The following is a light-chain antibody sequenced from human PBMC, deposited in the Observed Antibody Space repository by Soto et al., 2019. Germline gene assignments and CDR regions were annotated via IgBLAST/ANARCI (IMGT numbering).Light chain of an antibody. V-gene: IGLV2-11*01. CDR1: SSDVGGSNY. CDR3: CSYAGSYTFL. CDR2: DVT. J-gene: IGLJ2*01. Sequence: QSALTQPRSVSGSPGQSVTISCTGTSSDVGGSNYVSWYQQHPGKTPKLMIYDVTKRPSGVPDRFSGSKSGNTASLTISGLQAEDEADYYCCSYAGSYTFLFGGGTKVTVL.